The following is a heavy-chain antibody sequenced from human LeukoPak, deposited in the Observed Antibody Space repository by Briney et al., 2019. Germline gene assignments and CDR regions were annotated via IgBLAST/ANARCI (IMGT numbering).Heavy chain of an antibody. Sequence: GGSLRLSCAASGFTFSSYAMSWVCQAPGKGLEWVSAISGSGGSTYYADSVKGRFTISRDNSKNTLYLQMNSLRAEDTAVYYCARDTVTTDYFDYWGQGTLVTVSS. CDR3: ARDTVTTDYFDY. V-gene: IGHV3-23*01. CDR1: GFTFSSYA. D-gene: IGHD4-17*01. CDR2: ISGSGGST. J-gene: IGHJ4*02.